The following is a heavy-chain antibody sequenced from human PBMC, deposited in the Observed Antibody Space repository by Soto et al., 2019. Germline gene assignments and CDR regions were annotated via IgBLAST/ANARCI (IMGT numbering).Heavy chain of an antibody. CDR1: GFTFSSYA. CDR3: AREGAHYYDSSGYYSGPDY. V-gene: IGHV3-30-3*01. D-gene: IGHD3-22*01. J-gene: IGHJ4*02. Sequence: GGSLRLSCAASGFTFSSYAMHWVRQAPGKGLEWVAVISYDGSNKYYADSVKGRFTISRDNSKNTLYLRMNSLRAEDTAVYYCAREGAHYYDSSGYYSGPDYWGQGTLVTVSS. CDR2: ISYDGSNK.